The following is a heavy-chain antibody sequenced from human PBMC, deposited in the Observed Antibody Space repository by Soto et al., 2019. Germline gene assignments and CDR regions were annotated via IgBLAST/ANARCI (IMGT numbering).Heavy chain of an antibody. J-gene: IGHJ4*02. CDR3: ARDPPRLTTVTTGPPDY. CDR2: IWYDGSNK. V-gene: IGHV3-33*01. D-gene: IGHD4-4*01. CDR1: GFTFSSYG. Sequence: QVQLVESGGGVVQPGRSLRLSCAASGFTFSSYGMHWVRQAPGKGLEWVAVIWYDGSNKYYADSVKGRFTISRDISKNXLYLQMNSLRAEDTAVYYCARDPPRLTTVTTGPPDYWGQGTLVTVSS.